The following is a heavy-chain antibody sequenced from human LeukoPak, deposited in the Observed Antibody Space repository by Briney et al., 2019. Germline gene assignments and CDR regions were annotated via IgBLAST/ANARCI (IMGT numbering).Heavy chain of an antibody. CDR2: INPYKGNT. CDR1: GYSFTSYG. J-gene: IGHJ4*02. Sequence: ASVKVSFKASGYSFTSYGITWGRQAPGQGLEGMGWINPYKGNTNYAQKLQGRVTMTTDTSTSTAYMDLRSMRSDDTAVYYCARERSGWFFSNWGQGALVTVSS. D-gene: IGHD6-19*01. CDR3: ARERSGWFFSN. V-gene: IGHV1-18*01.